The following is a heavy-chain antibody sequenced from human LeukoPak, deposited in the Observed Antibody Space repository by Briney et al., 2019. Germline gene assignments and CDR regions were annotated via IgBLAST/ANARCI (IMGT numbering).Heavy chain of an antibody. D-gene: IGHD4-17*01. V-gene: IGHV4-31*03. CDR3: AKTVPPRGMDV. J-gene: IGHJ6*02. CDR1: GGSISSGGYY. CDR2: IYYSGST. Sequence: SQTLSLTCTVSGGSISSGGYYWSWIRQHLGKGLEWIGYIYYSGSTYYNPSLKSRVTISVDTSKNQFSLKLSSVTAADTAVYYCAKTVPPRGMDVWGQGTTVTVSS.